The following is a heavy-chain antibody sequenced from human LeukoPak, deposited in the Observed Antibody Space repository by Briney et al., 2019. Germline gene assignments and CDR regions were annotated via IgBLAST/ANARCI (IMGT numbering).Heavy chain of an antibody. CDR2: IYYSGST. V-gene: IGHV4-59*01. D-gene: IGHD4-17*01. CDR1: GGSISSYY. Sequence: SETLSLTCTVSGGSISSYYWSWIRQPPGKGLEWVGYIYYSGSTNYNPSHKSRVTISVDTSKNQSSLKLSSVPAADTAVYYCARAATRGPRPIDYWGQGTLVTVSS. CDR3: ARAATRGPRPIDY. J-gene: IGHJ4*02.